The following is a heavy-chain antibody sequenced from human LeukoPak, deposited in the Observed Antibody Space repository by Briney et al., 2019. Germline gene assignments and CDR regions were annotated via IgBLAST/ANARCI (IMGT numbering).Heavy chain of an antibody. CDR3: ATGCVGSPNCQTTGYDH. CDR2: ISDSGRNT. J-gene: IGHJ4*02. D-gene: IGHD2-2*01. CDR1: GFTFSIYA. V-gene: IGHV3-23*01. Sequence: GGSLRLSCAASGFTFSIYAMNWVRQAPGKGLEWGSGISDSGRNTYYSDPVKGRFTISRDNSESTVYLQMNSLTAEDTAQYYCATGCVGSPNCQTTGYDHWGQGTLVTVSS.